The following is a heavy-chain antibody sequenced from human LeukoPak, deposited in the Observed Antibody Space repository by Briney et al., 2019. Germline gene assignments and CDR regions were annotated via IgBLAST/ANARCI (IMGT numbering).Heavy chain of an antibody. J-gene: IGHJ6*04. CDR2: IKQDGSEK. Sequence: GGSLRLSSVASGFSLSGFWIRWVRQAPGKGLEWVAAIKQDGSEKHYVDSVKGRTTISRDNAQNSLYLQINSLRVEDSAVYYWARDRGTTPGIYYGMDVWGKGTTVTVSS. CDR3: ARDRGTTPGIYYGMDV. V-gene: IGHV3-7*03. CDR1: GFSLSGFW. D-gene: IGHD1-14*01.